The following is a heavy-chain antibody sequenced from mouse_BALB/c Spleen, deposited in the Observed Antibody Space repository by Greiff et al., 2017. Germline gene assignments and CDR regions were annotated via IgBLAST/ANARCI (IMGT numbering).Heavy chain of an antibody. J-gene: IGHJ2*01. CDR2: INPYNGAT. D-gene: IGHD2-3*01. CDR3: ASPLGDGFDY. V-gene: IGHV1-31*01. Sequence: DVQLQESGPELVKPGASVKISCKASGYSFTGYYMHWVKQSHVKSLEWIGRINPYNGATSYNQNFKDKASLTVDKPSSTAYMELHSLTSEDSAVYYCASPLGDGFDYWGQGTTLTVSS. CDR1: GYSFTGYY.